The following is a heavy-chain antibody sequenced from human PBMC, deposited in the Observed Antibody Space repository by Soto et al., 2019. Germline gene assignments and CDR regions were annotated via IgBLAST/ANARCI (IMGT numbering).Heavy chain of an antibody. CDR3: ARPYCSSTSCYNDY. J-gene: IGHJ4*02. CDR1: GYTFTSYG. CDR2: ISAYNGNT. V-gene: IGHV1-18*01. D-gene: IGHD2-2*02. Sequence: ASVKVSCKASGYTFTSYGISWVRQAPGQGLEWMGWISAYNGNTNYAQKLQGRVTMTTDTSTSTAYMELRSLRSDDTAVYYCARPYCSSTSCYNDYWGQGTLVTSPQ.